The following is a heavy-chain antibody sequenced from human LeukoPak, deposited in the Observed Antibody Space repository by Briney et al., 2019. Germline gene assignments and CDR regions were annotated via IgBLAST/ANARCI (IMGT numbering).Heavy chain of an antibody. Sequence: GGSLRLSCAASGFTFSSYWMSWVRQAPGKGLEWVANIKQDGSEKYYVDSVKGRFTISRDNAKNSLYLQMNSLRAEDTAVYYCASHSSGWYYYYYYGMDVWGQGTTVTASS. CDR1: GFTFSSYW. D-gene: IGHD6-19*01. J-gene: IGHJ6*02. CDR2: IKQDGSEK. V-gene: IGHV3-7*01. CDR3: ASHSSGWYYYYYYGMDV.